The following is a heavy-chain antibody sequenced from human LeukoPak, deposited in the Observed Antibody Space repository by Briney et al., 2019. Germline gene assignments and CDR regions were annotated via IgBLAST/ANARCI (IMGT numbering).Heavy chain of an antibody. Sequence: GGSLRLSCAASGFTFSSYSMNWVRQAPGKGLEWVSSISSSSYIYYADSVKGRFTISRDNAKNSLYLQMNSLRAEDTAVYYCARGGLYYYDSSGSTTIDYWGQGTLVTVSS. CDR1: GFTFSSYS. CDR2: ISSSSYI. CDR3: ARGGLYYYDSSGSTTIDY. D-gene: IGHD3-22*01. V-gene: IGHV3-21*01. J-gene: IGHJ4*02.